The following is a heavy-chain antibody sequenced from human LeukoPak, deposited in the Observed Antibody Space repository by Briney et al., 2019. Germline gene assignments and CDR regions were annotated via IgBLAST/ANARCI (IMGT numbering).Heavy chain of an antibody. CDR3: ARMDSSGYTYFDY. Sequence: GGSLRLSCAASGFTVSSNYMSWVRQAPGKGLVWVSRINSDGSSTSYADFVKGRFTISRDNAKNTLYLQMNSLRAEDTAVYYCARMDSSGYTYFDYWGQGTLVTVSS. CDR2: INSDGSST. D-gene: IGHD3-22*01. J-gene: IGHJ4*02. V-gene: IGHV3-74*01. CDR1: GFTVSSNY.